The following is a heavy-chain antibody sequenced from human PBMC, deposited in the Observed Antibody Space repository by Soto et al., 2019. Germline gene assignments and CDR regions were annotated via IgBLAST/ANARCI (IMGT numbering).Heavy chain of an antibody. CDR3: ARDRRTEEAAARRKGYYYYYMDV. CDR2: ISSSSSTI. J-gene: IGHJ6*03. V-gene: IGHV3-48*01. D-gene: IGHD6-13*01. CDR1: GFTFSSYS. Sequence: EVQLVESGGGLVQPGGSLRLSCAASGFTFSSYSMNWVRQAPGKGLEWVSYISSSSSTIYYADSVKGRFTISRDNAKNSLYLQMNSLRAEDTAVYYCARDRRTEEAAARRKGYYYYYMDVCGKGTTVTVSS.